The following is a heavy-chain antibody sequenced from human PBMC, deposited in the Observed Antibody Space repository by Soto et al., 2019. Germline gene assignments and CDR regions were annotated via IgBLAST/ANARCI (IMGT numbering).Heavy chain of an antibody. CDR1: GFTFSTYD. CDR3: ARRGIDTMSGFDALDV. J-gene: IGHJ3*01. V-gene: IGHV3-13*01. CDR2: IVVAGDT. Sequence: EVLLVESGGGLVQPGGSLRLSCTTSGFTFSTYDMHWVRQVTGKGLEWGSGIVVAGDTYFPDSVKGRFTISRENAKNSLYLQMDSLRVEDTAVYYCARRGIDTMSGFDALDVWGLGTKVTVSS. D-gene: IGHD6-25*01.